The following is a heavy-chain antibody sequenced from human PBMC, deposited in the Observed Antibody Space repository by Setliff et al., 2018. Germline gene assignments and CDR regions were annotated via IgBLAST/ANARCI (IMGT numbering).Heavy chain of an antibody. V-gene: IGHV4-38-2*01. D-gene: IGHD3-22*01. J-gene: IGHJ3*02. Sequence: PSETLSLTCAVSGYSISSDYYWGWIRQPPGKGLEWIGSMYHSGSTYYNPSLKSRVTISVDTSKNQFSLKLSSVTAADTAVYYCARGKIRITMIVVPTGGAFDIWGQGTMVTVSS. CDR3: ARGKIRITMIVVPTGGAFDI. CDR1: GYSISSDYY. CDR2: MYHSGST.